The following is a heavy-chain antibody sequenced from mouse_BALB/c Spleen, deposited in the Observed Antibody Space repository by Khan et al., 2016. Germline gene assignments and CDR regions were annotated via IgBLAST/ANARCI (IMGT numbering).Heavy chain of an antibody. J-gene: IGHJ4*01. Sequence: QIQLVQSGPELKKPGETVKISCKASGYTFTDYSMHWVKQAPGKGLKWMGWINTETGEPTYADDFKGRFAFSLETSASTAYLEINNLKNEDTATYFSAMSTVVARNYYAMDYWGQGTSVTVSS. CDR2: INTETGEP. CDR3: AMSTVVARNYYAMDY. V-gene: IGHV9-2-1*01. CDR1: GYTFTDYS. D-gene: IGHD1-1*01.